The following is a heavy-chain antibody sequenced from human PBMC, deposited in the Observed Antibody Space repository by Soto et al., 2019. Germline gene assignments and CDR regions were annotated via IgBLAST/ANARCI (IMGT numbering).Heavy chain of an antibody. V-gene: IGHV4-59*08. J-gene: IGHJ6*03. CDR2: IYYSGST. CDR1: GGSISSYY. D-gene: IGHD3-3*01. CDR3: ARRTMDFWSGYSYYYYMGV. Sequence: SETLSLTCTVSGGSISSYYWSWIRQPPGKGLEWIGYIYYSGSTNYNPSLKSRVTISVDTSKNQFSLKLSSVTAADTAVYYCARRTMDFWSGYSYYYYMGVWGKGTTVTVSS.